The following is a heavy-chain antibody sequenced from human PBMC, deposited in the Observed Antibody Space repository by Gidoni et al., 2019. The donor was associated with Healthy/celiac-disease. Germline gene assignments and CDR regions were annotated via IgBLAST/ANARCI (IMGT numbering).Heavy chain of an antibody. V-gene: IGHV4-61*02. CDR2: IYTSGST. J-gene: IGHJ6*02. D-gene: IGHD6-19*01. CDR3: ARDGGIAVAGPYYYYGMDV. Sequence: QVQLQESGPGLVKPSQTLSLTCTVSGGSISSGSYYWSWIRQPAGKGLEWIGRIYTSGSTNYNPSLKSRVTISVDTSKNQFSLKLSSVTAADTAVYYCARDGGIAVAGPYYYYGMDVWGQGTTVTVSS. CDR1: GGSISSGSYY.